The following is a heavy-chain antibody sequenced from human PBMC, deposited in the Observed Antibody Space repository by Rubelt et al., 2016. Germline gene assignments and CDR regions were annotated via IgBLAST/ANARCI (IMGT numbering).Heavy chain of an antibody. J-gene: IGHJ3*02. CDR2: ISSSGSTI. CDR3: ARGLAAAGTKGAFDI. V-gene: IGHV3-11*01. D-gene: IGHD6-13*01. Sequence: AASGFTFSDYYMSWIRQAPGKGLEWVSYISSSGSTIYYADSVKGRFTISRDNAKNSLYLQMNSLRAEDTAVYSCARGLAAAGTKGAFDIWGQGTMVTVSS. CDR1: GFTFSDYY.